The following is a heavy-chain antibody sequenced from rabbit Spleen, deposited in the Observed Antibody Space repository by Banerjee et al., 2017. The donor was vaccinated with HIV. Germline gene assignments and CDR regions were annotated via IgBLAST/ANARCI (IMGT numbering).Heavy chain of an antibody. CDR3: ARDPRGNNDDDL. Sequence: QSLEESGGDLVKPGASLTLTCTASGFSFSSTYYMCWVRQAPGKGLEWIGCISTASGNIWYASWARGRFTISKTSSTTVTLQMTSLTAADTATYFCARDPRGNNDDDLWGPGTLVTVS. J-gene: IGHJ6*01. D-gene: IGHD2-1*01. CDR1: GFSFSSTYY. V-gene: IGHV1S40*01. CDR2: ISTASGNI.